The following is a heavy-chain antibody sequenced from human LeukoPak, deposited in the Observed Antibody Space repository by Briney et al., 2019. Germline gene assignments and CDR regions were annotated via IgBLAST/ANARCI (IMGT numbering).Heavy chain of an antibody. CDR2: ISTSSNTI. CDR3: SRGLGLPGV. Sequence: GGSLRLSCAASGFTFSDYNMHWVRQAPGTGLEWVSYISTSSNTIYYADSVKGRFTISRDNAKNSLFLQMNSLRAEDTAVYYCSRGLGLPGVWGQGTMVTVSS. V-gene: IGHV3-48*01. D-gene: IGHD3-10*01. J-gene: IGHJ3*01. CDR1: GFTFSDYN.